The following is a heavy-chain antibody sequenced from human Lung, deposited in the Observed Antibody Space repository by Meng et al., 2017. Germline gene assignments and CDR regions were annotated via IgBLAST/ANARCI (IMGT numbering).Heavy chain of an antibody. CDR1: GYTFTSYG. D-gene: IGHD3-16*01. J-gene: IGHJ5*02. CDR3: ATEVGGGWFDP. V-gene: IGHV1-18*01. Sequence: QGQLVQAGAEVKKPGGPVKVSCKASGYTFTSYGISWVRQAPGQGLEWMGWISAYSGNTNYAQKFQGRVTMTTDTSTSTAYMELRSLRSDDTAVYYCATEVGGGWFDPWGQGTLVTVSS. CDR2: ISAYSGNT.